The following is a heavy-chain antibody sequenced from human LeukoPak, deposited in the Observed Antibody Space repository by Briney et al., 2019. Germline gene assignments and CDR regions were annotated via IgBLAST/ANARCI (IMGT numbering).Heavy chain of an antibody. CDR3: ARLSYYDSSGYVLVVGYFDY. CDR1: GYTFTSYG. Sequence: ASVKVSCKASGYTFTSYGISWVRRAPGQGLEWMGWISAYNGNTNYAQKLQGRVTMTTDTSTSTAYMELRSLRSDDTAVYYCARLSYYDSSGYVLVVGYFDYWGQGTLVTVSS. D-gene: IGHD3-22*01. J-gene: IGHJ4*02. CDR2: ISAYNGNT. V-gene: IGHV1-18*01.